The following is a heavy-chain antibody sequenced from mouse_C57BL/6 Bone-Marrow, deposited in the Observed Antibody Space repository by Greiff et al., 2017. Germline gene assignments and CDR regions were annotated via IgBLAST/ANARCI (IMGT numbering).Heavy chain of an antibody. J-gene: IGHJ2*01. Sequence: EVQRVESGGGLVQPGGSLSLSCAASGFTFTDYYMSWVRQPPGKALEWLGFIRNKANGYQTEYSASVKGRFTISRDNSQSILYLRMNALRAEDSATYYCARWNWDFDYWGQGTTLTVSS. D-gene: IGHD4-1*01. V-gene: IGHV7-3*01. CDR1: GFTFTDYY. CDR3: ARWNWDFDY. CDR2: IRNKANGYQT.